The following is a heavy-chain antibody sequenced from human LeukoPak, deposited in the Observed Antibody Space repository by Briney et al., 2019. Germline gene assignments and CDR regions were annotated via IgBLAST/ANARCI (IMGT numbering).Heavy chain of an antibody. J-gene: IGHJ4*02. CDR1: GFTFSSYR. Sequence: PGGSLRLSCAPSGFTFSSYRMNWVRQGPGKGLEWVSYISTSDSTIYYADSVKGRFTISRDNAKNSLYLQMNSLRAEDTAVYYCARGTSTIDYWGQGTLVTVSS. CDR3: ARGTSTIDY. CDR2: ISTSDSTI. V-gene: IGHV3-48*01. D-gene: IGHD5/OR15-5a*01.